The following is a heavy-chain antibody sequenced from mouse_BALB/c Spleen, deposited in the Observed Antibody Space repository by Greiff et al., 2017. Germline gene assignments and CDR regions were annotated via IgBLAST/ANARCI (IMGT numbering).Heavy chain of an antibody. V-gene: IGHV1-69*02. CDR2: IYPSDSYT. CDR1: GYTFTSYW. J-gene: IGHJ2*01. D-gene: IGHD1-2*01. Sequence: QVQLQQPGAELVRPGASVKLSCKASGYTFTSYWINWVKQRPGQGLEWIGNIYPSDSYTNYNQKFKDKATLTVDKSSSTAYMQLSSPTSEDSAVYYCTREGLQRPCYFDYWGQGTTLTVSS. CDR3: TREGLQRPCYFDY.